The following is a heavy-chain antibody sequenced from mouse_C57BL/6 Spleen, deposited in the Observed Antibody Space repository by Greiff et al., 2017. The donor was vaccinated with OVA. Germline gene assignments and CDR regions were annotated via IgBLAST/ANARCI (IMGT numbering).Heavy chain of an antibody. J-gene: IGHJ3*01. CDR2: IDPEDGDT. Sequence: VQLQQSGAELVRPGASVKLSCTASGFNIQDYYMHWVQQRPEQGLEWIGRIDPEDGDTEYAPKFPGKATMTADTSSNTAYLQRSSLTAEDTAVYYCTLYDYDPAWVAYWGQGTLVTVSA. D-gene: IGHD2-4*01. CDR1: GFNIQDYY. V-gene: IGHV14-1*01. CDR3: TLYDYDPAWVAY.